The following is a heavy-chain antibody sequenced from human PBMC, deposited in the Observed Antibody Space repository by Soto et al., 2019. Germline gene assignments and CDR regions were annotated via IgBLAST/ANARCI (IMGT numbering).Heavy chain of an antibody. Sequence: GGSLRLSCAASGFTFSSYGMHWVRQARGKGLEWVAVIWYDGSNKYYADSVKGRFTISRDNSKNTLYLQMNSLRAEDTAVYYCARDGGCRDGYTVGCNWFDP. CDR2: IWYDGSNK. CDR3: ARDGGCRDGYTVGCNWFDP. CDR1: GFTFSSYG. J-gene: IGHJ5*02. D-gene: IGHD5-12*01. V-gene: IGHV3-33*01.